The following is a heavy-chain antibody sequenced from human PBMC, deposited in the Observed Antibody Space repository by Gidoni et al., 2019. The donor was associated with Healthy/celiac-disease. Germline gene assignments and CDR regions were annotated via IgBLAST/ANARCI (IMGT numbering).Heavy chain of an antibody. J-gene: IGHJ3*02. V-gene: IGHV4-4*07. Sequence: QVQLQASGPGLVKPSVTLALPRTPPGGSLSRSYGCWSRQPAGKGLEGIGRIDTRESNNYNPSLKSRVTMSVDTSKNQCSLKLSSVTAADTAVYYCARDRGGDMVREVMFGAFDIWGQGTMVTVSS. CDR3: ARDRGGDMVREVMFGAFDI. D-gene: IGHD3-10*01. CDR2: IDTRESN. CDR1: GGSLSRSY.